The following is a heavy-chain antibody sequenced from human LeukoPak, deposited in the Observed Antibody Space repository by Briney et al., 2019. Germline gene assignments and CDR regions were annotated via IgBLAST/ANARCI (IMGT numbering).Heavy chain of an antibody. Sequence: ASVKVSCKVSGYTLTELSMHWVRQAPGKGLEWMGGFDPEDGETIYAQKFQGRVTMTEDTTTDTAYMELSSLRSEDTAVYYCATSFYSSSGNWFDPWGQGTLVTVSS. V-gene: IGHV1-24*01. D-gene: IGHD6-6*01. CDR2: FDPEDGET. J-gene: IGHJ5*02. CDR3: ATSFYSSSGNWFDP. CDR1: GYTLTELS.